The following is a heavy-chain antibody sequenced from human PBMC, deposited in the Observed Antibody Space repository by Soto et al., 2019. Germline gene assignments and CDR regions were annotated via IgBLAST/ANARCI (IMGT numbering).Heavy chain of an antibody. D-gene: IGHD2-2*01. CDR2: IYYSGST. CDR1: GGSISSSSYY. V-gene: IGHV4-39*01. J-gene: IGHJ3*02. CDR3: AMGIVVVPAAKVNAFDI. Sequence: NPSETLSLTCTVSGGSISSSSYYWGWIRQPPGKGLEWIGSIYYSGSTYYNPSLKSRVTISVDTSKNQFSLKLSSVTAADTAVYYCAMGIVVVPAAKVNAFDIWGQGTMVTVSS.